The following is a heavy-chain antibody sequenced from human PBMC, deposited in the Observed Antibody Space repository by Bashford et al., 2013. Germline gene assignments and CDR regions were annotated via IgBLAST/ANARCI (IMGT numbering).Heavy chain of an antibody. D-gene: IGHD3-22*01. J-gene: IGHJ4*02. Sequence: ASVKVSCKASDYKFVSYGIGWVRQAPGQGLEWMGWISVSNGKTNYAQKLQGRVTLTTDTSTATAYMELKSLTSDDTAVYYCARGGLNYYDISGYYSSFDYWGQGTLVTVSS. CDR1: DYKFVSYG. CDR2: ISVSNGKT. CDR3: ARGGLNYYDISGYYSSFDY. V-gene: IGHV1-18*01.